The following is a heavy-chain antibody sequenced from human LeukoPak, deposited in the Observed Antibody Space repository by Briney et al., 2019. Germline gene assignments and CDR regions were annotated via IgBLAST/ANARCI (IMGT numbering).Heavy chain of an antibody. Sequence: GASVKVSCKASGYTFTSYGISWVRQAPGQGLEWMGWISAYNGNTSYAQKLQGRVTMTTDTSTSTAYMELRSPRSDDTAVYYCARASGYSSGHDYFDYWGQGTLVTVSS. V-gene: IGHV1-18*01. J-gene: IGHJ4*02. CDR1: GYTFTSYG. CDR3: ARASGYSSGHDYFDY. D-gene: IGHD6-19*01. CDR2: ISAYNGNT.